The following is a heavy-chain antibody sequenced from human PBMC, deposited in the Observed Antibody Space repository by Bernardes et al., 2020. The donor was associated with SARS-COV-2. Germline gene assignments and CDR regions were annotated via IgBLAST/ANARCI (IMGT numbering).Heavy chain of an antibody. CDR3: ARGIVVVPAADLLSYYYYGMDV. D-gene: IGHD2-2*01. CDR1: GYTFTSYG. V-gene: IGHV1-18*01. CDR2: ISAYNGNT. J-gene: IGHJ6*02. Sequence: ASVKVSCKASGYTFTSYGISWVRQAPGQGLEWMGWISAYNGNTNYAQKLQGRVTMTTDTSTSTAYMELRSLRSDDTAVYYCARGIVVVPAADLLSYYYYGMDVWGQGTTVTVSS.